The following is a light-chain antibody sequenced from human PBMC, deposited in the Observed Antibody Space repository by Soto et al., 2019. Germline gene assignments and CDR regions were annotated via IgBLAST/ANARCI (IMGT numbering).Light chain of an antibody. CDR3: SLYTDWLAT. J-gene: IGKJ5*01. V-gene: IGKV3-15*01. CDR2: GAY. CDR1: QRISDT. Sequence: EILMTQDPATVSVSRGAGPTGSCMASQRISDTLSWYQQKPGQSRRLLIHGAYTSATGFPARFSGSGSGKDFTGSITSMQTEDSSVFSCSLYTDWLATIGGGTRLEIK.